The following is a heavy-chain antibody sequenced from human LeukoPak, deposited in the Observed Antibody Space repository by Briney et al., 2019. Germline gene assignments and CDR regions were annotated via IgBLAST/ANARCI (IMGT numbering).Heavy chain of an antibody. D-gene: IGHD6-19*01. Sequence: GGSLRLSCAASGFTFDDYAMHWVRQAPGKGLEWVSLISGDGGSTYYADSVKGRFTISRDNSKSSLYLQMDSLRTEDTALYYCAKGYSSGWGDFDYWGQGTLVTVSS. CDR3: AKGYSSGWGDFDY. J-gene: IGHJ4*02. CDR2: ISGDGGST. V-gene: IGHV3-43*02. CDR1: GFTFDDYA.